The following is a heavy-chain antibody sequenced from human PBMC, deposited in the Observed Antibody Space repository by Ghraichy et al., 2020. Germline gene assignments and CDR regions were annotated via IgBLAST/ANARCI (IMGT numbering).Heavy chain of an antibody. J-gene: IGHJ3*02. CDR2: IYYSGST. V-gene: IGHV4-39*01. CDR1: GGSISSSSYY. D-gene: IGHD2/OR15-2a*01. Sequence: LRLSCTVSGGSISSSSYYWGWIRQPPGKGLEWIGSIYYSGSTYYNPSLKSRVTISVDTSKNQFSLKLSSVTAADTAVYYCASPLLLPPYEAFDIWGQGTMVTVSS. CDR3: ASPLLLPPYEAFDI.